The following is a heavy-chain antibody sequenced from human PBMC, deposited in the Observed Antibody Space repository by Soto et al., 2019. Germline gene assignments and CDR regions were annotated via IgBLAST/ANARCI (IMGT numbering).Heavy chain of an antibody. CDR1: GGTFSSYA. D-gene: IGHD6-13*01. V-gene: IGHV1-69*13. CDR3: AAPGIAAALDAFDI. J-gene: IGHJ3*02. CDR2: IIPIFGTA. Sequence: GASVKVSCKASGGTFSSYAISWVRQAPGQGLEWMGGIIPIFGTANYAQKFQGRVTITADESTSTAYMELSSLRSEDTAVYYCAAPGIAAALDAFDIWGQGTMVTVAS.